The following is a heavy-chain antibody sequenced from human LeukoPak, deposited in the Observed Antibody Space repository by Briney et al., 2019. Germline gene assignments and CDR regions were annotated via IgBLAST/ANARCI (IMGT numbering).Heavy chain of an antibody. CDR2: IKQDGSEK. J-gene: IGHJ4*02. CDR1: GFTFSGYW. CDR3: ARGLRYDYFDN. V-gene: IGHV3-7*04. Sequence: GGSLRLSCAASGFTFSGYWMSWVRQAPGKALEWVASIKQDGSEKYYVDSVKGRFTISRDNAKNSLYLQMTSLRAEDTAVYYCARGLRYDYFDNWGQGTLVTLSS. D-gene: IGHD4-17*01.